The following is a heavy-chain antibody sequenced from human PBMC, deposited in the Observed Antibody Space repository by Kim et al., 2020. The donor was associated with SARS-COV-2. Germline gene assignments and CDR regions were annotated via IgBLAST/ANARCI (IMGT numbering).Heavy chain of an antibody. J-gene: IGHJ2*01. CDR2: MYSSGST. CDR1: GGSVSSGSYY. Sequence: SETLSLTCTVSGGSVSSGSYYWNWIRQPPGKGLEWIGYMYSSGSTNYNPSLKSRVTISIDTYRNQFSLKLSSVSAADTAVYYCTKGSGWLTDLWGRGTL. D-gene: IGHD5-12*01. CDR3: TKGSGWLTDL. V-gene: IGHV4-61*01.